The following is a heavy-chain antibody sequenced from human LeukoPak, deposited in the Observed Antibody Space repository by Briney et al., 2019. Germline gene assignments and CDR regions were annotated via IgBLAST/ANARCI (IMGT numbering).Heavy chain of an antibody. J-gene: IGHJ6*02. CDR1: GFTFSSYA. D-gene: IGHD2-15*01. Sequence: PGGSLRLSCAASGFTFSSYAMHWVRQAPGKGLEWVAVISYDGSNKYYADSVKGRFTISRDNSKNTLYLQMNSLRAEDTAVYYCARDRLPLGYCSGGSCYSPYPYYYYYGMDVWGQGTTVTASS. CDR3: ARDRLPLGYCSGGSCYSPYPYYYYYGMDV. V-gene: IGHV3-30*04. CDR2: ISYDGSNK.